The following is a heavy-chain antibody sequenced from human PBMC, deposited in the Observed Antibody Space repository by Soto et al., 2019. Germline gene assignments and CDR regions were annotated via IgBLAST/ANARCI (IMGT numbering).Heavy chain of an antibody. CDR1: GFTFSSYS. V-gene: IGHV3-21*01. Sequence: EVQLVESGGGLVKPGGSLRLSCAASGFTFSSYSMNWVRQAPGKGLEWVSSISSSSSYIYYADSVKGRFTISRDNAKNSLYLQMNSLRAEDTAVYYCARGAAADSSGWWEGYYYYYGMDVWGQGTTVTVSS. D-gene: IGHD6-19*01. J-gene: IGHJ6*02. CDR3: ARGAAADSSGWWEGYYYYYGMDV. CDR2: ISSSSSYI.